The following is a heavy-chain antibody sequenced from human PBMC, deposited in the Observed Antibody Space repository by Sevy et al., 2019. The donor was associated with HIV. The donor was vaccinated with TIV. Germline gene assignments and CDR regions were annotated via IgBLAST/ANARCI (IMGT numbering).Heavy chain of an antibody. CDR3: AKGGIWSPPTWFDP. Sequence: GGSLRLSCAASGFTFSSYAMSLVRQAPGKGLEWVSAITGTGSSTNYADSVKGRFTISRDNSKNTLYLQMNSLRAEDTAVYYCAKGGIWSPPTWFDPWGQGTLVTVSS. CDR1: GFTFSSYA. J-gene: IGHJ5*02. V-gene: IGHV3-23*01. D-gene: IGHD3-3*01. CDR2: ITGTGSST.